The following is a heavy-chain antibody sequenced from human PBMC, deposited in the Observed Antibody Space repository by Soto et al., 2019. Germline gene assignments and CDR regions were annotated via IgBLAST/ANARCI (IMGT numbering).Heavy chain of an antibody. J-gene: IGHJ5*02. V-gene: IGHV1-3*01. CDR2: INAGNGNT. CDR1: GYTFTSYA. D-gene: IGHD3-9*01. Sequence: ASVKVSCKASGYTFTSYAMHWVRQAPGQRLEWMGWINAGNGNTKYSQKFQGRVTITRDTSASTSYMELSSLRSEDTAVYYCAMSPGEYYDILTGYYQNANWFDPWGQGTLVTVSS. CDR3: AMSPGEYYDILTGYYQNANWFDP.